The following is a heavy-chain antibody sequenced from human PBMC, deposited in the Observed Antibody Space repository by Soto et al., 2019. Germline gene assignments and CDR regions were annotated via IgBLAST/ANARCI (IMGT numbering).Heavy chain of an antibody. Sequence: EVQLVESGGGLVQPGGSLRVSCAASGFTFSTYSMNWVRQAPGKGLEWVSYMSSRSLTIYYTDSVKGRFTISRDNAKNSLYLQINSLRDEDTAVYYCARGGSSSDNGMDVWGQGTTVTVSS. V-gene: IGHV3-48*02. CDR3: ARGGSSSDNGMDV. CDR1: GFTFSTYS. D-gene: IGHD6-6*01. CDR2: MSSRSLTI. J-gene: IGHJ6*02.